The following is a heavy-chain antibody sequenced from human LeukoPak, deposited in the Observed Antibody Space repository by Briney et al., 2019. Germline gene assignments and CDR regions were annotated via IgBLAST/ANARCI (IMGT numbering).Heavy chain of an antibody. V-gene: IGHV4-31*03. CDR1: GGSISSGGYY. CDR3: ARDTTPGFWSGYYTDYYYGVDV. CDR2: IYYSGST. J-gene: IGHJ6*02. Sequence: SETLSLTCTVSGGSISSGGYYWSWIRQHPGKGLEWIGYIYYSGSTYYNPSLKSRVTISVDTSKNQFSLKLSSVTAADTAVYYCARDTTPGFWSGYYTDYYYGVDVWGQGTTVTVSS. D-gene: IGHD3-3*01.